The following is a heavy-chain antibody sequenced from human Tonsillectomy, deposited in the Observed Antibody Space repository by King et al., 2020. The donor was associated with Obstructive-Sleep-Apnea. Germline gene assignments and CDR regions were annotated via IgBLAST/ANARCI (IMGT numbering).Heavy chain of an antibody. Sequence: QLVQSGTEVKKPGASVKVSCKASGYTFTGYYIHWVRQAPGQGLEWMGRINPNSGGTNYAQKFQGWVTMTRDTSISTAYMELSRLRSDDTAVYYCARDKISGYGLFDYWGQGTLVTVSS. D-gene: IGHD5-12*01. CDR2: INPNSGGT. CDR1: GYTFTGYY. J-gene: IGHJ4*02. CDR3: ARDKISGYGLFDY. V-gene: IGHV1-2*04.